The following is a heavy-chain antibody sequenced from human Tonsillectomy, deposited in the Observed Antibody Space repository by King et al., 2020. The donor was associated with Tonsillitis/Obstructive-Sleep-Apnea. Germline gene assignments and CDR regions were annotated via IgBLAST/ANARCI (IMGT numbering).Heavy chain of an antibody. V-gene: IGHV4-39*01. J-gene: IGHJ4*02. CDR1: GGSISSSSYY. Sequence: QLQESGPGLVKPSETLSLTCTVSGGSISSSSYYWGWIRQPPGKGLEWIGSIYYSGSTYYNPSLKSRVTISVDTSKNQFSLKLSSVTAADTAVYYCARRGEGFSYFDLWGQGTLVTVSS. D-gene: IGHD3-16*01. CDR2: IYYSGST. CDR3: ARRGEGFSYFDL.